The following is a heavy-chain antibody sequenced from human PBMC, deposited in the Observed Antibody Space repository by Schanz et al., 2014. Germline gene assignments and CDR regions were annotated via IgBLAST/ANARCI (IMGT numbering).Heavy chain of an antibody. CDR1: GGTFSSYA. CDR2: IIPILGIA. D-gene: IGHD3-22*01. J-gene: IGHJ4*02. V-gene: IGHV1-69*04. CDR3: ARDYYDSSGYYYCDY. Sequence: QVQLVQSGAEVKKPGSPVKVSCKSSGGTFSSYAISWVRQAPGQGLEWMGRIIPILGIATYAQKFQGRLTITADKSTSTAYMELSSLRSEDTAMYYCARDYYDSSGYYYCDYWGQGTPVTVSS.